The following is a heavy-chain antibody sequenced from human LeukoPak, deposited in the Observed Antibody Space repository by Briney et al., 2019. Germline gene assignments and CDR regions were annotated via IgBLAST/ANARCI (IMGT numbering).Heavy chain of an antibody. CDR2: INPKNGDT. CDR3: ARVGYCSGDRCYLHFDY. J-gene: IGHJ4*02. D-gene: IGHD2-15*01. CDR1: GYIFTDYY. Sequence: ASVRLSCKASGYIFTDYYIHWMRHAPGQGLEWMGWINPKNGDTHYAQKFQGWVTMTRDTSITTVYMELNRLTSDDTALYYCARVGYCSGDRCYLHFDYWGQGTLVTVSS. V-gene: IGHV1-2*04.